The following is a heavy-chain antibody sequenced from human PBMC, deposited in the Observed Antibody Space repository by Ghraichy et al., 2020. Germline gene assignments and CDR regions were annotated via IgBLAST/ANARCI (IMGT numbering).Heavy chain of an antibody. J-gene: IGHJ4*02. D-gene: IGHD2-15*01. V-gene: IGHV3-48*04. Sequence: ETLSLTCAASGFTFSSYSMNWVRQAPGKGLEWLSYIGSGGSSTYYADSVKGRFTISRDNAKNSVYLDMNSLRAEDTALYYCVRDGCSGRTCTFYNWGQGALVTVSS. CDR3: VRDGCSGRTCTFYN. CDR1: GFTFSSYS. CDR2: IGSGGSST.